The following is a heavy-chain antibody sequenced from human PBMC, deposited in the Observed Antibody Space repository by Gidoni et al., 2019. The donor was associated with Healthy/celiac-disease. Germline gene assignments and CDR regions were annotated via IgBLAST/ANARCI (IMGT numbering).Heavy chain of an antibody. CDR2: IGTAGDT. CDR1: GFTFSSYD. D-gene: IGHD3-9*01. J-gene: IGHJ6*02. CDR3: ARVRSGRTYYDILTGGSFGMDV. V-gene: IGHV3-13*01. Sequence: EVQLVESGGGLVQPGGSLRLSCAASGFTFSSYDMHWVRQATGKGLGWVAGIGTAGDTYHPGSVKGRFTLSRENAKNSLDLQMNSLRAGDTAVYYCARVRSGRTYYDILTGGSFGMDVWGQGTTVTVSS.